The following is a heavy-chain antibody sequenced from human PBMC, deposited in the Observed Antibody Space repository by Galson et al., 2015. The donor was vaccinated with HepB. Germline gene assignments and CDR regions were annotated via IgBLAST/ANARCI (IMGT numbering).Heavy chain of an antibody. CDR1: GFTFSSYA. V-gene: IGHV3-23*01. CDR2: ISGSGGST. J-gene: IGHJ4*02. CDR3: AKVADFWSGYLDY. Sequence: SLRLSCAASGFTFSSYAMGWVRQAPGKGLEWVSAISGSGGSTYYADSVKGRFTISRDNSKNTLYLQMNSLRAEDTAVYYCAKVADFWSGYLDYWGQGTLVTVSS. D-gene: IGHD3-3*01.